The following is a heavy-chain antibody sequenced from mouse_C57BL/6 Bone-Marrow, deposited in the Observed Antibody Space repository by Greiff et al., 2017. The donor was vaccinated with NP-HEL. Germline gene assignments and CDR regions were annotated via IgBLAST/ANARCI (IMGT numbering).Heavy chain of an antibody. D-gene: IGHD2-5*01. CDR1: GYTFTSYW. CDR3: ARGYSNPFAY. Sequence: QVQLQQPGAELVRPGSSVKLSCKASGYTFTSYWMAWVKQRPGQGLEWIGNIYPSASETHYNQKFKDKATLTVDKSSSTAYMQLSSLTSEDSAVYYCARGYSNPFAYWGQGTLVTVSA. J-gene: IGHJ3*01. V-gene: IGHV1-61*01. CDR2: IYPSASET.